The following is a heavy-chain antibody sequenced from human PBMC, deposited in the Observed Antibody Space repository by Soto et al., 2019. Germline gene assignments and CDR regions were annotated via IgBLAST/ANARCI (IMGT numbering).Heavy chain of an antibody. CDR1: GFTFSDYA. CDR3: AKRGGQGLFTSDFNY. Sequence: VQLVESGGGVVQPGRSLRLSCAASGFTFSDYAMHWVRQAPGKGLEWVAVVSHDGRNTHYADSVKGRFTISRDSSKNTISLEMTSVRAEDTAAYERAKRGGQGLFTSDFNYWGQGALGTVSS. J-gene: IGHJ4*02. CDR2: VSHDGRNT. V-gene: IGHV3-30*18. D-gene: IGHD6-19*01.